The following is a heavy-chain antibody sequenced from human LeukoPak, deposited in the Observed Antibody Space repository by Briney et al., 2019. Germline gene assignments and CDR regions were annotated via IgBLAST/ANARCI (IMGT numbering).Heavy chain of an antibody. CDR2: IYYSGST. V-gene: IGHV4-59*08. J-gene: IGHJ5*02. Sequence: SETLSLTCTVSGGSISSYYWSWIRQPPGKGLEWIGYIYYSGSTNYNPSLKSRVTISVDTSKNQFSLKLSSVTAADTAVYYCARLEYYYDSSGYTVIWFDPWGQGALVTVSS. CDR3: ARLEYYYDSSGYTVIWFDP. D-gene: IGHD3-22*01. CDR1: GGSISSYY.